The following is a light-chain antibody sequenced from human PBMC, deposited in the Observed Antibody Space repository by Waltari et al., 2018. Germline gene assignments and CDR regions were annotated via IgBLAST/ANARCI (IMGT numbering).Light chain of an antibody. J-gene: IGKJ1*01. CDR3: MQARQTPWT. CDR1: QSLLHSSGNTF. CDR2: LIS. V-gene: IGKV2-28*01. Sequence: DIVMTQSPLSLSVTPGEPASISCRSSQSLLHSSGNTFLDWYLKKPGQSPQLLIYLISNRASGVPGRFSGSGSGTDFTLKISRVEAEDVGVYFCMQARQTPWTFGQGTKVEIK.